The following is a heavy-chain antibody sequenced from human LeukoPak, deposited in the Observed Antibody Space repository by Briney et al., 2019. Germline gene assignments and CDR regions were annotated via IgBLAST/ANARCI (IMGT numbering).Heavy chain of an antibody. CDR3: ARFRLMYSSSNWFDP. CDR2: ISSSSSYI. V-gene: IGHV3-21*01. J-gene: IGHJ5*02. Sequence: GGSLRLSCAASGFTFSSYSMNWVRQAPGKGLEWVSSISSSSSYIYYADSVKGRFTISRDNAKNSLYLQMNSLRAEDTAVYYCARFRLMYSSSNWFDPWGQGTLVTVSS. CDR1: GFTFSSYS. D-gene: IGHD6-6*01.